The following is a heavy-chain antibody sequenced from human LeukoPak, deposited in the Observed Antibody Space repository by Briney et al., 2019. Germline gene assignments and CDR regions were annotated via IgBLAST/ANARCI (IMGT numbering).Heavy chain of an antibody. CDR1: GFNFRTYG. CDR3: VKGMREGYYGSGSYFSAFDN. D-gene: IGHD3-10*01. J-gene: IGHJ4*02. V-gene: IGHV3-30*18. CDR2: VSYDGGSQ. Sequence: GGSLRLSCAASGFNFRTYGMHWFRQAPGKGLEWVAIVSYDGGSQYYGDSVKGRFIISRDNSKNTVYLQMNSLKTEDTASYYCVKGMREGYYGSGSYFSAFDNWGQGTVVTVHS.